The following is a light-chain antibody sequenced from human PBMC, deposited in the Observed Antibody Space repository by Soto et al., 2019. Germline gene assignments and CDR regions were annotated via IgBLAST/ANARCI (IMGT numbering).Light chain of an antibody. V-gene: IGLV2-14*01. J-gene: IGLJ2*01. CDR2: EVR. CDR1: SSDVRDYNY. CDR3: SSYTTINILL. Sequence: QSALTQPASVSGSPGQSITISCTGTSSDVRDYNYVSWYQQHPGEAPKVLIYEVRNRPSGVSNRFSGSRSGNTASLTISGLQAEDEADYYCSSYTTINILLFCGGTKLTVL.